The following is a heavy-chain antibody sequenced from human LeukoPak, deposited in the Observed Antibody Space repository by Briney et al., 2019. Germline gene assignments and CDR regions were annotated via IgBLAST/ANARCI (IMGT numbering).Heavy chain of an antibody. V-gene: IGHV1-2*07. D-gene: IGHD5-18*01. J-gene: IGHJ4*02. Sequence: ASVKVSCKASGYTFTGYYMHWVRPAPGQGHEGIGCLNPNSGGTNYAHESQVNCTMTRHTSNSTAYLELSRLRSDDPAVYYCARVGTVDTGMVTLFGDLYYFDYWGQGTLVTVSS. CDR2: LNPNSGGT. CDR3: ARVGTVDTGMVTLFGDLYYFDY. CDR1: GYTFTGYY.